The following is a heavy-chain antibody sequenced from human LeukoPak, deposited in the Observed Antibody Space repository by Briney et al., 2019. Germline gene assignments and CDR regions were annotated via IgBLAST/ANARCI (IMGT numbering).Heavy chain of an antibody. CDR3: AKDLGFPGKLLYFHY. V-gene: IGHV3-23*01. D-gene: IGHD2/OR15-2a*01. CDR1: GFTFSSYA. J-gene: IGHJ4*02. CDR2: ISGSGGST. Sequence: PGGSLRLSCAASGFTFSSYAMSWVRQAPGKGLEWVSDISGSGGSTYYSHSLKVRFTLSRHNSNNTLYLQIHSLRAEDTAVYYCAKDLGFPGKLLYFHYWGQETLVTVSS.